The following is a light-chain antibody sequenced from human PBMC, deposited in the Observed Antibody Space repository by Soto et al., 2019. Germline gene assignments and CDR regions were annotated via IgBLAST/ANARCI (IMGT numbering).Light chain of an antibody. CDR2: AAS. CDR1: QSISSY. Sequence: DIPMSQSPSYLSASVGDRVTITCRTSQSISSYLTWYQQKPGKAPKLLIYAASSLQSGVPSRFSGSGSGTEFTLTISSLQSEDFATYYCQQNNSSPRTFGQGTKVDIK. J-gene: IGKJ1*01. V-gene: IGKV1-39*01. CDR3: QQNNSSPRT.